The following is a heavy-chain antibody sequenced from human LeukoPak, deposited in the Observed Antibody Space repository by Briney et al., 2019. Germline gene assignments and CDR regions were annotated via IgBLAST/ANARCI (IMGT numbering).Heavy chain of an antibody. V-gene: IGHV3-30-3*01. J-gene: IGHJ4*02. CDR3: ARDLNYYDSSGWYY. Sequence: GGSLRLSCAASGFTFSSYAMHWVRQAPGKGLEWVAVISYDGSNKYYADSVKGRFTISRDNSKITLYLQMNSLRAEDTAVYYCARDLNYYDSSGWYYWGQGTLVTVSS. CDR2: ISYDGSNK. D-gene: IGHD3-22*01. CDR1: GFTFSSYA.